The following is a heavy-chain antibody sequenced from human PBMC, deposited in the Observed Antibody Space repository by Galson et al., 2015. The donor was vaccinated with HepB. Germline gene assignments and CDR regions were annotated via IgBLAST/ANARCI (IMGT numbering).Heavy chain of an antibody. CDR2: ISAYNGNT. CDR1: GYTFTSYG. V-gene: IGHV1-18*01. J-gene: IGHJ6*03. Sequence: SVKVSCKASGYTFTSYGISWVRQAPGQGLEWMGWISAYNGNTNYAQKLQGRVTMTTDTSTSTAYMELRSLRSDDTAVYYCARDGPSSIFGVVIMYYYYYMDVWGKGTTVTVSS. CDR3: ARDGPSSIFGVVIMYYYYYMDV. D-gene: IGHD3-3*01.